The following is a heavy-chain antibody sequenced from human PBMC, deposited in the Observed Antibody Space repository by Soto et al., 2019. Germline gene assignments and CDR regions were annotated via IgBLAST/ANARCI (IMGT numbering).Heavy chain of an antibody. CDR2: ISGSGGST. V-gene: IGHV3-23*01. J-gene: IGHJ6*02. Sequence: ETLSLSCAASGFPFSSYARTWVRQAPGKGLEWLSSISGSGGSTYYADSVKGRFTISRDNSKNTLYLQMNSLRAEDTAVYYCARDMVRGMDVWGQGTTVTVSS. CDR3: ARDMVRGMDV. D-gene: IGHD3-10*01. CDR1: GFPFSSYA.